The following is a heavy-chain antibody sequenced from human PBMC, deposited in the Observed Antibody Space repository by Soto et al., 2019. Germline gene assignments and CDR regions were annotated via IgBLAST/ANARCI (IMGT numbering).Heavy chain of an antibody. J-gene: IGHJ1*01. CDR3: ARLEAGWEGSASAEYFQH. D-gene: IGHD1-26*01. CDR1: GGTFSSYA. V-gene: IGHV1-69*01. CDR2: IIPIFGTA. Sequence: QVQLVQSGAEVKKPGSSVKVSCKASGGTFSSYAISWVRQAPGQGLDWMGGIIPIFGTANSAQKFQGRVTITADESTSTAYMELSRLRSEDTAVHYFARLEAGWEGSASAEYFQHWCQGTLVTVSS.